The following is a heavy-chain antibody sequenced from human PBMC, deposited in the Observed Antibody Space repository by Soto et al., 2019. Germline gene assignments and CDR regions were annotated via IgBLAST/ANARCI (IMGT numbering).Heavy chain of an antibody. CDR3: ARAHAPTLPFDY. CDR1: AGSIGTYY. CDR2: IYYSGST. D-gene: IGHD2-15*01. J-gene: IGHJ4*02. Sequence: SETLSLTCAVSAGSIGTYYWSWIRQPPGKGLEWIGDIYYSGSTIYNPSLKSRVSISVDTSKKQFSLKVTSVTAADTAVYYCARAHAPTLPFDYWGQGTLVTVSS. V-gene: IGHV4-59*01.